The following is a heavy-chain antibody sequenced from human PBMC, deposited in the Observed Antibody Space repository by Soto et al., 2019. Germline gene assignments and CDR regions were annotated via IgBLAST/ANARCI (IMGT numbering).Heavy chain of an antibody. J-gene: IGHJ3*02. D-gene: IGHD4-17*01. CDR3: AKDLQGRFYGDYVDAFDI. CDR1: GFTFSSYA. Sequence: PGGSLRLSCAASGFTFSSYAMSWVRQAPGKGLEWVSAISGSGGSTYYADSVKGRFTISRDNSKNTLYLQMNSLRAEDTAVYYCAKDLQGRFYGDYVDAFDIWGQGTMVTVSS. V-gene: IGHV3-23*01. CDR2: ISGSGGST.